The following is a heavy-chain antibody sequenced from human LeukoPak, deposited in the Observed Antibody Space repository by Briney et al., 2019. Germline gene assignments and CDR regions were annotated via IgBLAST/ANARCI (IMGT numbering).Heavy chain of an antibody. D-gene: IGHD3-22*01. V-gene: IGHV3-48*04. CDR3: ARSQYYYDSSGYYYLFDY. Sequence: PGGSLRLSCAASGFTFSSYSMNWVRQAPGKGLEWVSYISSSSSTIYYADSVKGRFTISRDNAKNSLYLQMNSLRAEDTAVYYCARSQYYYDSSGYYYLFDYWGQGTLVTVSS. J-gene: IGHJ4*02. CDR1: GFTFSSYS. CDR2: ISSSSSTI.